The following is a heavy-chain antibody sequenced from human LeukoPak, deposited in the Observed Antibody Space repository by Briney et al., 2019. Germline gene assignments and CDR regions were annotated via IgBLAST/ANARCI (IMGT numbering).Heavy chain of an antibody. CDR1: GGSISSGSYY. CDR2: TFNTGGT. Sequence: PSETLSLTCTVSGGSISSGSYYWSWIRQPPGKGLEWIGYTFNTGGTNYNPSLESRVTISVDPSKNQLSLKLSSVTAADTAVYHCARDRGSYYYYMDVWGKGTTVTVS. V-gene: IGHV4-61*01. J-gene: IGHJ6*03. D-gene: IGHD3-16*01. CDR3: ARDRGSYYYYMDV.